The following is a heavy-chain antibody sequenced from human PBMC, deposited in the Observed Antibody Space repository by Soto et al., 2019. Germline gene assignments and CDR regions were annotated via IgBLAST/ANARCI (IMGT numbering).Heavy chain of an antibody. CDR1: GGSFSGYY. CDR3: ARIDRLETISQFDY. Sequence: SETLSLTCAVYGGSFSGYYWSWIRQPPGKGLEWIGEINHSGSTNYNPSLKSRVTISVDTSKNQFSLKLSSVTAADTAVYYCARIDRLETISQFDYWGQGTMVTVYS. V-gene: IGHV4-34*01. J-gene: IGHJ4*02. CDR2: INHSGST.